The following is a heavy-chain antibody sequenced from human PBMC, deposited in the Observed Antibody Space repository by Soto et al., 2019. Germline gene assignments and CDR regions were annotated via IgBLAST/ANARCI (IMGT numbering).Heavy chain of an antibody. V-gene: IGHV5-51*01. D-gene: IGHD6-13*01. Sequence: GESLKISCQCSGYTFSNFWIGWVRQLPGKGLEWMGIIYPGDHETRYSPSFHGKVTISADKSINTAYLQWNSLEASDTAFYFCARSPRSSPYFDYWGQGALVTSPQ. J-gene: IGHJ4*02. CDR1: GYTFSNFW. CDR3: ARSPRSSPYFDY. CDR2: IYPGDHET.